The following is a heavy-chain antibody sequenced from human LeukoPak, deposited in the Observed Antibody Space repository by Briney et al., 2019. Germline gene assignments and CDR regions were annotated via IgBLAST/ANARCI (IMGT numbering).Heavy chain of an antibody. J-gene: IGHJ4*02. Sequence: GGSLRLSCAAPGFTFSSYWMSWVRQAPGKGLEWVANIKQDGSEKYYVDSVKGRFTISRDNAKNSLYLQMNSLRAEDTAVYYCARFPSYYDILTSFDYWGQGTLVTVSS. V-gene: IGHV3-7*01. D-gene: IGHD3-9*01. CDR2: IKQDGSEK. CDR3: ARFPSYYDILTSFDY. CDR1: GFTFSSYW.